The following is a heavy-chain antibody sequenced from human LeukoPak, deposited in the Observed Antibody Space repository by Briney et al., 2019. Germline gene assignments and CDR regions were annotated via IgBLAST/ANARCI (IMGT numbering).Heavy chain of an antibody. V-gene: IGHV3-7*01. D-gene: IGHD6-19*01. Sequence: SGGSLRLSCAASGFTFSGYWMSWVRQAPGKGLEWVANIKQDGSEKYYVDSVKGRFTISRDNAKNSLYLQMNSLRAEDTAVYYCARGTGIAVADFDYWGQGTLDTVSS. CDR2: IKQDGSEK. J-gene: IGHJ4*02. CDR3: ARGTGIAVADFDY. CDR1: GFTFSGYW.